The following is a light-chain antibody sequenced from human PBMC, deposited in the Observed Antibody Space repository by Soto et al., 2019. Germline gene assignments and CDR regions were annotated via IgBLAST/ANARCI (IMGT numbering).Light chain of an antibody. CDR2: DTS. CDR1: HSITMY. Sequence: DIQMTQSPSSLSASVADRVTITCRASHSITMYLNWYRQKAGKAPELLIYDTSTLVSGVPPRFTGCGSGTDFTLTITSRQPEDSPTYYCQQSYNTPQTFGQGTKVEIK. V-gene: IGKV1-39*01. CDR3: QQSYNTPQT. J-gene: IGKJ1*01.